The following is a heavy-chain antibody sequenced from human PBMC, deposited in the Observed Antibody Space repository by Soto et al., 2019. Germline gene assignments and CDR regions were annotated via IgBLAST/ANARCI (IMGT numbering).Heavy chain of an antibody. J-gene: IGHJ3*02. CDR3: ARGDFYDSSGPFSDAFDI. CDR1: GFPFSNYW. V-gene: IGHV3-7*04. CDR2: IKPDGGEK. D-gene: IGHD3-22*01. Sequence: GGSLRLSCAASGFPFSNYWMSWVRQAPGKGLEWVANIKPDGGEKWYVDSVRGRFTISRDNAKNSLYLQMNSLRAEDTAVYYCARGDFYDSSGPFSDAFDIWGQGTMVTVSS.